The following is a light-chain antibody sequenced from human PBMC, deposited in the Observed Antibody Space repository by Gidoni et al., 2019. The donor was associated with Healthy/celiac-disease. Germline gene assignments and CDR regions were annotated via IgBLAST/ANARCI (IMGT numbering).Light chain of an antibody. CDR1: QSISSY. Sequence: IQMTQSPSSLSASVGDRVTITCRASQSISSYVKWYQQKPGTAPKLLIYAASSLKSVVPSMISGSAATTDFPLTISRLQHEYFATYYCQQSYSTPRTFGQGTKLEIK. CDR2: AAS. CDR3: QQSYSTPRT. V-gene: IGKV1-39*01. J-gene: IGKJ2*01.